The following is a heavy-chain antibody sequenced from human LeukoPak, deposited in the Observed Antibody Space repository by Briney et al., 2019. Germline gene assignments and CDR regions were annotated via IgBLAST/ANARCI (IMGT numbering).Heavy chain of an antibody. J-gene: IGHJ4*02. CDR1: AVSISDFH. CDR3: AQHVDHAAYFHH. Sequence: SETLSLTCTVAAVSISDFHWSWLRQSPEKGLEWIGWITNSGDANYNPSLESRLAMSAETTKRQLSLRVTSVTDADKAVYYCAQHVDHAAYFHHWGQGILVTVSS. D-gene: IGHD2-15*01. V-gene: IGHV4-4*07. CDR2: ITNSGDA.